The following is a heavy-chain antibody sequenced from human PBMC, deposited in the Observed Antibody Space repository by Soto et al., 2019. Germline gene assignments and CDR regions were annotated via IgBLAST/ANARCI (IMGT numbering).Heavy chain of an antibody. CDR2: ISYSGTT. D-gene: IGHD5-12*01. Sequence: PSETLSLTCTVSGGSISRYYWSWIRQPPGEGLEWIGFISYSGTTSYSPSLKSRLAISLDTSKNQFSLSLTSVTAADTAVYYCARGRGYSYGLDPWGQGTLVTVSS. CDR1: GGSISRYY. V-gene: IGHV4-30-4*01. J-gene: IGHJ5*02. CDR3: ARGRGYSYGLDP.